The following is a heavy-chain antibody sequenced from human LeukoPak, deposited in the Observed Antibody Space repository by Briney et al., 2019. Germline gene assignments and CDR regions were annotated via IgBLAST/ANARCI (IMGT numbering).Heavy chain of an antibody. V-gene: IGHV4-34*01. CDR1: GFTFSSYE. CDR2: INHSGST. Sequence: GSLRLSCAASGFTFSSYEMNWVRQPPGKGLEWIGEINHSGSTNYNPSLKSRVIISVDTSKNQFSLKLSSVTAADTAVYYCARHRRYGSGSYYNREYTNWFDPWGQGTLVTVSS. J-gene: IGHJ5*02. CDR3: ARHRRYGSGSYYNREYTNWFDP. D-gene: IGHD3-10*01.